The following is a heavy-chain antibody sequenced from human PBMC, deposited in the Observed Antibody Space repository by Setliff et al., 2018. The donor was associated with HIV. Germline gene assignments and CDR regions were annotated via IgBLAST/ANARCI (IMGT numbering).Heavy chain of an antibody. Sequence: GGSLRLSCAASGFAFSGHQMSWVRQAPGKGLEWVSGCSGDSTYYADSVKGRFTISRDNSKNTLYLQMNSLRGEDTAVYYCARAPYARSNWFDPWGQGTLVTVSS. CDR2: CSGDST. V-gene: IGHV3-23*01. J-gene: IGHJ5*02. CDR1: GFAFSGHQ. D-gene: IGHD4-17*01. CDR3: ARAPYARSNWFDP.